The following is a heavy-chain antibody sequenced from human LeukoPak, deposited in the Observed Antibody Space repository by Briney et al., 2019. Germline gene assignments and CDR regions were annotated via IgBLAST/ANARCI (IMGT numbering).Heavy chain of an antibody. V-gene: IGHV4-34*01. CDR1: GGSFSGYY. CDR3: ARARAITMVRGVMRGGSDY. CDR2: INHSGST. Sequence: SETLSLTCAVYGGSFSGYYWSWIHQPPGKGLEWIGEINHSGSTNYNPSLKSRVTISVDTSKNQFSLKLSSVTAADTAVYYCARARAITMVRGVMRGGSDYWGQGTLVTVSS. D-gene: IGHD3-10*01. J-gene: IGHJ4*02.